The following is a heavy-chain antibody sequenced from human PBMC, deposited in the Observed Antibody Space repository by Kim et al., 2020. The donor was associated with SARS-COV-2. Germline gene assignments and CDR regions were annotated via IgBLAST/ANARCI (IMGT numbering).Heavy chain of an antibody. J-gene: IGHJ4*02. CDR2: IWYDGSNK. CDR3: AKGGGGYSSGWYMVY. CDR1: GFTFSSYG. Sequence: GGSLRLSCAASGFTFSSYGMHWVRQAPGKGLEWVAVIWYDGSNKYYADSVKGRFTISRDNSKNTLYLQMNSLRAEDTAVYYCAKGGGGYSSGWYMVYWGQGTLVTVSS. V-gene: IGHV3-33*06. D-gene: IGHD6-19*01.